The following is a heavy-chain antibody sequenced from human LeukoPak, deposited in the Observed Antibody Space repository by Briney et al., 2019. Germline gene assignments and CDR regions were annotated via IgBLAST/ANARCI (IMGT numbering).Heavy chain of an antibody. V-gene: IGHV3-30*04. CDR2: ISYDGNNK. J-gene: IGHJ3*02. Sequence: GRSVRLSCAASGFTFSNFAMHWVRQAPGKGLEWMTVISYDGNNKYYADSVRGRFSISRDNSKNTLFLQMNSLRVEDTAVYYCARGSSKQQLLRAGALDIWGQGTMVTVSS. CDR3: ARGSSKQQLLRAGALDI. D-gene: IGHD6-13*01. CDR1: GFTFSNFA.